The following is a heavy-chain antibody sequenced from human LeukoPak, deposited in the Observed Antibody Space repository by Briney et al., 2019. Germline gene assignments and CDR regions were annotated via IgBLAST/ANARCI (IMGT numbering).Heavy chain of an antibody. D-gene: IGHD5-12*01. J-gene: IGHJ4*02. CDR3: ARGVAH. Sequence: EPSETLSLTCAVYGGSFSGYYWSWIRQPPGKGLEWIGEINHSGSTNYNPSLKSRVTISVDTSKNQFSLKLSSVTAADTAVYYCARGVAHWGQGTLVTVSS. CDR1: GGSFSGYY. CDR2: INHSGST. V-gene: IGHV4-34*01.